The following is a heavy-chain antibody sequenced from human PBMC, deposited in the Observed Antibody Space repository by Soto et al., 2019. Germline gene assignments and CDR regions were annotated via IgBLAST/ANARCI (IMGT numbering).Heavy chain of an antibody. D-gene: IGHD4-4*01. CDR2: MSGSGSTT. Sequence: EVQLLESGGGLVQPGGSLRLACAASGLTLSGYGMSWVRQAPGTGLEWVSAMSGSGSTTYYADYVKGRFTISRDDSNNIPLLQMNSLRAEDTAVYYCVTRSRGLQSSPPRLDSWGQGTLVTVSS. V-gene: IGHV3-23*01. CDR3: VTRSRGLQSSPPRLDS. J-gene: IGHJ4*02. CDR1: GLTLSGYG.